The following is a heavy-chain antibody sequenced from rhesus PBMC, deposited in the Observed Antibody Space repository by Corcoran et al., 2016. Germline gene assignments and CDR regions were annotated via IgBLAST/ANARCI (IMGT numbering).Heavy chain of an antibody. J-gene: IGHJ4*01. CDR1: GFSISTTGTG. CDR3: ARYDYDINSRSGYFDF. Sequence: QVTLKESGPALVKPTQTLTLTCTFSGFSISTTGTGVGWIRQPPGKALEWLASIYWNDSKYSITSLQSRLTIAKDTSKNQVVLTMTNIDPVDTATYYCARYDYDINSRSGYFDFWGQGVLVTVSS. D-gene: IGHD3-40*01. V-gene: IGHV2-95*01. CDR2: IYWNDSK.